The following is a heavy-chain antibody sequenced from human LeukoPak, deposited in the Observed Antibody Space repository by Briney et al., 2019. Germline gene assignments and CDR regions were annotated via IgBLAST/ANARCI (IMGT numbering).Heavy chain of an antibody. CDR3: ARYLWDIVVVPSDYMDV. J-gene: IGHJ6*03. CDR2: IKQDGSEK. Sequence: GGSLRLSCAASGFTFSNYYMTWVRQAPGEGREWVANIKQDGSEKYYVDSVRGRFTISRDNAKNSLYLQMNSLRAEDTAVYYCARYLWDIVVVPSDYMDVWGKGTTVTVSS. D-gene: IGHD2-2*01. V-gene: IGHV3-7*01. CDR1: GFTFSNYY.